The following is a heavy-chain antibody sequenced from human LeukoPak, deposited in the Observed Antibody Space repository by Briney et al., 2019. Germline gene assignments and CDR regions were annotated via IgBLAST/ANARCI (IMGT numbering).Heavy chain of an antibody. V-gene: IGHV3-7*01. CDR2: IKQDGSEK. CDR3: ARGHYDHA. J-gene: IGHJ4*02. D-gene: IGHD3-3*01. Sequence: GGSLRLSCVAASGFTLSNYWMNWVRRVPGKGLEWVANIKQDGSEKYYVASVKGRFTISRDNAKNSLYLQMNNLRAEDTAVYYCARGHYDHAWGRGTLVTVSP. CDR1: GFTLSNYW.